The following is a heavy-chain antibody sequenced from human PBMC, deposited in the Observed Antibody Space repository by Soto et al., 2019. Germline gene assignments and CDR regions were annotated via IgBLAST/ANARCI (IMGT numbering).Heavy chain of an antibody. CDR2: IYYSGST. Sequence: SETLSLTCAVSGFNISSGGYSWSWIRQPPGKGLEWIGYIYYSGSTYYNPSLKSRVTISVDTSKNQFSLKLSSVTAADTAVYYCARGAGDIVLVPAAQDYFDYWGQGTLVTVS. CDR3: ARGAGDIVLVPAAQDYFDY. V-gene: IGHV4-30-2*05. D-gene: IGHD2-2*01. CDR1: GFNISSGGYS. J-gene: IGHJ4*02.